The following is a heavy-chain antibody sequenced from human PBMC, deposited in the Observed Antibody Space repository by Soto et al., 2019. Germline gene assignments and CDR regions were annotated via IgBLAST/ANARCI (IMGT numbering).Heavy chain of an antibody. CDR1: GFTFSSYA. Sequence: EVQLLESGGGLVQPGGSLRLSCAASGFTFSSYAMSWVRQAPGKGLEWVSAISGSGGSTYYADSVKGRFTISRDNSKNTLYLQMNSLRAEDTAVYYCAKVSEYCSGGSCYSNYYYYMDVWGKGTTVTVSS. J-gene: IGHJ6*03. D-gene: IGHD2-15*01. CDR2: ISGSGGST. CDR3: AKVSEYCSGGSCYSNYYYYMDV. V-gene: IGHV3-23*01.